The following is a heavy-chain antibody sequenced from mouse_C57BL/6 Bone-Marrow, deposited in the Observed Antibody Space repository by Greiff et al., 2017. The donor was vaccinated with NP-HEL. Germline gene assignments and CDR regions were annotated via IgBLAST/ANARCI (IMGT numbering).Heavy chain of an antibody. V-gene: IGHV1-62-2*01. CDR2: FYPGSGSI. CDR3: ARHEKGGGGYYEAWFAY. J-gene: IGHJ3*01. Sequence: QVQLKQSGAELVKPGASVKLSCKASGYTFTEYTIHWVKQRSGQGLEWIGWFYPGSGSIKYNEKFKDKATLTADKSSSTVYMELSRLTSEDSAVYFWARHEKGGGGYYEAWFAYWGQGTLVTVSA. CDR1: GYTFTEYT. D-gene: IGHD2-3*01.